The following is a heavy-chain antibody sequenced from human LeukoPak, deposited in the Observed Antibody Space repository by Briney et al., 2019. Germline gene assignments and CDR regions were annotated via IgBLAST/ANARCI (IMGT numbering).Heavy chain of an antibody. CDR2: INSDGSWT. Sequence: GGSLRLSCAASGSYWMHWVRQAPGRGLVWVSHINSDGSWTSYADSVKGRFTISKDNAKNTVYLQMNNLRAEDTAAYYCVSFYETYWGRGTLVTVSS. CDR1: GSYW. D-gene: IGHD2/OR15-2a*01. V-gene: IGHV3-74*01. CDR3: VSFYETY. J-gene: IGHJ4*02.